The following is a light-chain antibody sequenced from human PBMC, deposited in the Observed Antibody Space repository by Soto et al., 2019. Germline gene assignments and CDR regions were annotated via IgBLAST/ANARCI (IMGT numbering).Light chain of an antibody. CDR2: RNN. J-gene: IGLJ2*01. Sequence: QAVVTQPPSASGTPGQRVTISCSGSTSNIESNYVYWYQQLPGTAPKLLIYRNNQRPSGVPDRFSGSKSGTSASLAISGLRSEDEADYYCAAWDDSLSDVVFGGGTKLTVL. V-gene: IGLV1-47*01. CDR1: TSNIESNY. CDR3: AAWDDSLSDVV.